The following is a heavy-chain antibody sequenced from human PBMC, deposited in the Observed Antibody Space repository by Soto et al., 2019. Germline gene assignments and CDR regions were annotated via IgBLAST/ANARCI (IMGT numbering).Heavy chain of an antibody. D-gene: IGHD6-13*01. CDR3: ARGVLSSWYTPDYYYYGMDV. CDR2: INAGNGNT. J-gene: IGHJ6*02. Sequence: ASVKVSCKASGYTFTSYAMHWVRQAPGQRLEWMGWINAGNGNTKYSQKFQGRVTITRDTSTSTAYMELSSLRSEDTAVYYCARGVLSSWYTPDYYYYGMDVWGQGTTVTVSS. CDR1: GYTFTSYA. V-gene: IGHV1-3*01.